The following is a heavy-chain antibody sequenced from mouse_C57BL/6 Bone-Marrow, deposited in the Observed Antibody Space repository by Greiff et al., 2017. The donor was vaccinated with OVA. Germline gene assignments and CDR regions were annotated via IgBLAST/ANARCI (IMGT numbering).Heavy chain of an antibody. CDR1: GFTFSSYA. J-gene: IGHJ3*01. CDR3: ARDPNWDGFAY. D-gene: IGHD4-1*01. V-gene: IGHV5-4*01. CDR2: ISDGGSYT. Sequence: EVQLVESGGGLVKPGGSLTLSCAASGFTFSSYAMSWVRQTPEKRLEWVATISDGGSYTYYPDSVKGRFTISRDNAKNNLYLQMSHLKSEDTAMYYCARDPNWDGFAYWGQGTLVTVSA.